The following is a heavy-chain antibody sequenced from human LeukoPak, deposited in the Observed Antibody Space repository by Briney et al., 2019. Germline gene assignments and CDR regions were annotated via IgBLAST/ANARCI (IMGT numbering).Heavy chain of an antibody. Sequence: GSLRLTCAASGFTFSNYWMIWVRQAPGKGLEWVANIKQDGSVKNYVDSVKGRFTISRDNAKNSLYLQMNSLRAEDTAVYYCARDFFYDSSGYPLDYWGQGTLVTVSS. CDR2: IKQDGSVK. D-gene: IGHD3-22*01. CDR1: GFTFSNYW. J-gene: IGHJ4*02. V-gene: IGHV3-7*01. CDR3: ARDFFYDSSGYPLDY.